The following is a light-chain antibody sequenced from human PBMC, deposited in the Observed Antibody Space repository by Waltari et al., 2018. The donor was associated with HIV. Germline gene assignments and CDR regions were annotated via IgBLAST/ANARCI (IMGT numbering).Light chain of an antibody. CDR1: SSNIGAGFD. CDR3: QSYDSSLSAL. V-gene: IGLV1-40*01. J-gene: IGLJ2*01. CDR2: SNS. Sequence: HSVLTQPPSVSGAPGQRVTISCTGSSSNIGAGFDVHWYQHLPGTAPKLLIYSNSNRPSGVPDLFSGSKSGTSASLAITGLQAEDEADYYCQSYDSSLSALFGGGTKLTVL.